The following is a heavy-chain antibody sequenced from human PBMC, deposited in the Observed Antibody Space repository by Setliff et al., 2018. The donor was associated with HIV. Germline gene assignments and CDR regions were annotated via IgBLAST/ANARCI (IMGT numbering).Heavy chain of an antibody. CDR3: VRGYCSSTTCYEDYYYMDV. CDR1: GGSISGYY. CDR2: IFFTGNT. J-gene: IGHJ6*03. D-gene: IGHD2-2*01. Sequence: PSETLSLTCTVSGGSISGYYWSWIRQPPRKGLEYIGSIFFTGNTIYNPSLKARVTLSVDMSKNQVFLRLSSVTAADTAVYYCVRGYCSSTTCYEDYYYMDVWGKGSTVTVSS. V-gene: IGHV4-59*01.